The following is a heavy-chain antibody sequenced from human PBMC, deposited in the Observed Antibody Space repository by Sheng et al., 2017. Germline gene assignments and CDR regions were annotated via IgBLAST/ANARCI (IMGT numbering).Heavy chain of an antibody. Sequence: QVQLQQWGAGLLKPSETLSLTCAVYGGSFSGYYWSWIRQPPGKGLEWIGEINHSGSTNYNPSLKSRVTISVDTSKNQFSLKLSSVTAADTAVYYCARSGGSGYDHDGSFDYWGQGTLVTVSS. J-gene: IGHJ4*02. CDR1: GGSFSGYY. D-gene: IGHD5-12*01. CDR3: ARSGGSGYDHDGSFDY. V-gene: IGHV4-34*01. CDR2: INHSGST.